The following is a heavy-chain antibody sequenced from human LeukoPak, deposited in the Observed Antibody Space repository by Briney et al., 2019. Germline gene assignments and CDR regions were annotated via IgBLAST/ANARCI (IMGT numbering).Heavy chain of an antibody. CDR2: ITWNSASV. CDR1: GFTFDDYA. CDR3: PKDPNSSPHWYFDL. V-gene: IGHV3-9*01. Sequence: GGSLRLSCAASGFTFDDYAMHWVRQSPGKGLEWVSGITWNSASVHYADSVKGRFTISRDNANNSLYLQMNSLRPEDTAFYYCPKDPNSSPHWYFDLWGRGTLVTVSS. J-gene: IGHJ2*01. D-gene: IGHD2-2*01.